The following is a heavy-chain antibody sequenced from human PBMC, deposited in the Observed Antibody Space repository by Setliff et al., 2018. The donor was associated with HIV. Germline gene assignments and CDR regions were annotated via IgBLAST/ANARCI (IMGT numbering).Heavy chain of an antibody. CDR2: ISGSGGST. V-gene: IGHV3-23*01. CDR3: AKQYSMYYYYYMDV. J-gene: IGHJ6*03. Sequence: GASVKVSCKASGHTFANSYLHWVRQAPGKGLEWVSGISGSGGSTYYADSVKGRFTISRDNSKNTLYLQMNSLRAEDTAVYYRAKQYSMYYYYYMDVWGKGTTVTVSS. CDR1: GHTFANSY. D-gene: IGHD6-6*01.